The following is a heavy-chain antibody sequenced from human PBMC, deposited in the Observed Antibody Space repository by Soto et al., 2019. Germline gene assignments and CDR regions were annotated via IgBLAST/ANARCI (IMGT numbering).Heavy chain of an antibody. CDR3: ARDMIGDILPTYYKVYYYAMDV. CDR1: GYTFTSYW. Sequence: GEALKISCNGSGYTFTSYWIGWVRQMPGKGLKWMGIIYPGESDARYSPSFQGQVNISADKSISTAYLQMNSLTAEDTALYYCARDMIGDILPTYYKVYYYAMDVWGQGTKVTVSS. J-gene: IGHJ6*02. V-gene: IGHV5-51*03. D-gene: IGHD3-9*01. CDR2: IYPGESDA.